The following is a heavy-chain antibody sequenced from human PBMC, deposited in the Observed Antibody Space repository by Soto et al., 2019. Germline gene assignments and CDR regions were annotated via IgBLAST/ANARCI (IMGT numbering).Heavy chain of an antibody. Sequence: GGSLRLSCVASGFTFSTYAMSWVRQAPGKGLEWVSALSPTGGETYYADSVKGRFTISRDNSMNALYLQMNSLRVDDTAVYYCAHPRGYGVFDAYDIWGQGTMVTVSS. J-gene: IGHJ3*02. D-gene: IGHD4-17*01. CDR1: GFTFSTYA. V-gene: IGHV3-23*01. CDR3: AHPRGYGVFDAYDI. CDR2: LSPTGGET.